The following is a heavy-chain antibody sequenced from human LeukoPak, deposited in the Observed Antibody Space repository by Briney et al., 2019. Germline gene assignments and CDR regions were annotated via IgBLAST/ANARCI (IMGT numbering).Heavy chain of an antibody. CDR1: GGSISSGGYY. V-gene: IGHV4-31*03. J-gene: IGHJ3*02. CDR2: IYYSGST. D-gene: IGHD3-22*01. Sequence: TLSLTCTVSGGSISSGGYYWSWIRQHPGKGLEWIGYIYYSGSTYYNPSLKSRVTISVDTSKNQFSLKLSSVTAADTAVYYCARRHRGYDAFDIWAKGQWSPSLQ. CDR3: ARRHRGYDAFDI.